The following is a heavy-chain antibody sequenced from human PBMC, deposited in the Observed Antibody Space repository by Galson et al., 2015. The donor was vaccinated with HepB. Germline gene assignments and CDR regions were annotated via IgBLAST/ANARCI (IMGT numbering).Heavy chain of an antibody. CDR1: GFTFSSYS. CDR3: ARAREGEGYCSSTSCSSFDY. J-gene: IGHJ4*02. V-gene: IGHV3-21*01. Sequence: SLRLSCAASGFTFSSYSMNWVRQAPGKGLEWVSSISSSSSYIYYADSVKGRFTISRDNAKNSLYLQMNSLRAEDTAVYYCARAREGEGYCSSTSCSSFDYWGQGTLVTVSS. CDR2: ISSSSSYI. D-gene: IGHD2-2*01.